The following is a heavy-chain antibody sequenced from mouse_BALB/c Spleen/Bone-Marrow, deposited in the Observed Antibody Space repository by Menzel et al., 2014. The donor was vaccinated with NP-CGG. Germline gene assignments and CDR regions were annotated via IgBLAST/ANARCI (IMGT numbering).Heavy chain of an antibody. CDR1: GFTFTVYY. CDR2: IRTKANGYTT. Sequence: EVKLVESGGGLVKPGGFLSLSCATSGFTFTVYYMNWVRQPPGKALEGLGFIRTKANGYTTEYSASVKSRFTISRDNSQNILYLQMNTLRADDSATYYCARDKGRVFFDYWGQGTTLTVSS. CDR3: ARDKGRVFFDY. J-gene: IGHJ2*01. V-gene: IGHV7-3*02.